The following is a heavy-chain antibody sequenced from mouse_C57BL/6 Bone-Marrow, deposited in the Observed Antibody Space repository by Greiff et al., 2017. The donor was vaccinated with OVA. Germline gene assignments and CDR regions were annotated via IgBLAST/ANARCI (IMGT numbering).Heavy chain of an antibody. D-gene: IGHD2-4*01. Sequence: VKLMESGAELARPGASVKLSCKASGYTFTSYGISWVKQRTGQGLEWIGEIYPRSGNTYYNEKFKGKATLTADKSSSTAYMELRSLTSEDSAVYVCARGYDYDEGWYFDVWGTGTTVTVSS. CDR1: GYTFTSYG. CDR2: IYPRSGNT. CDR3: ARGYDYDEGWYFDV. V-gene: IGHV1-81*01. J-gene: IGHJ1*03.